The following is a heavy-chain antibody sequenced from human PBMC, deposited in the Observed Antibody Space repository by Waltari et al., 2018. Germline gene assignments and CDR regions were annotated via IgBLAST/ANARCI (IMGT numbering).Heavy chain of an antibody. CDR1: GGSISRYY. V-gene: IGHV4-59*01. CDR2: IYYSGST. Sequence: QVQLQESGPGLVKPSETLSLTCTVSGGSISRYYWSWIRQPPGKGLEWIGYIYYSGSTNYNPSLKSRVTISVDTSKNQFSLKLSSVTAADTAVYYSAREERVWGYLNFWGQGTLVTVSS. CDR3: AREERVWGYLNF. J-gene: IGHJ4*02. D-gene: IGHD2-21*01.